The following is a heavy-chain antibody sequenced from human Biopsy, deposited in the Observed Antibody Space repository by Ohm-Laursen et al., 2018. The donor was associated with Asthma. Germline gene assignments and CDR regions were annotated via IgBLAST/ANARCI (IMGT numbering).Heavy chain of an antibody. V-gene: IGHV1-24*01. Sequence: GASVKVSCKISGYSLTDLSMHWVRQAPGQGLGWMGGHDHEEGGTVNARRFQGRVTMTEDTSTDTAYMELSSLSSDDTAVYYCASDFPKDYVRYNFQFWGQGTLVTVSS. CDR2: HDHEEGGT. CDR3: ASDFPKDYVRYNFQF. CDR1: GYSLTDLS. J-gene: IGHJ4*02. D-gene: IGHD4-17*01.